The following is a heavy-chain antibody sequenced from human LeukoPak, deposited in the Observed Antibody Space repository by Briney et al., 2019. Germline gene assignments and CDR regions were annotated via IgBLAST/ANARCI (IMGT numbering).Heavy chain of an antibody. Sequence: SETLSLTCTVSGGSISSYYWSWIRQPAGKGLEWIGRIYTSGSTYYNPSLKSRVTISVDTSKNQFSLKLSSVTAADTAMYFCARNGRAWWELPYFHYWGQGTLVTVSS. J-gene: IGHJ4*02. D-gene: IGHD1-26*01. V-gene: IGHV4-4*07. CDR2: IYTSGST. CDR1: GGSISSYY. CDR3: ARNGRAWWELPYFHY.